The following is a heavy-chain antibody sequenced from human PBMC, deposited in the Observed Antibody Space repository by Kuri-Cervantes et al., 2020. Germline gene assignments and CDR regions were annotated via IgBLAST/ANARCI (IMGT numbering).Heavy chain of an antibody. D-gene: IGHD3-10*01. V-gene: IGHV3-23*01. CDR2: ISGSGGST. Sequence: GESLKISCAASGFTFSSYAMHWVRQAPGKGLEWVSAISGSGGSTYYADSVKGRFTISRDNSKNTLYLQMNSLRAEDTAVYYCATSGEYGDFDYWGQGTLVTVSS. CDR3: ATSGEYGDFDY. CDR1: GFTFSSYA. J-gene: IGHJ4*02.